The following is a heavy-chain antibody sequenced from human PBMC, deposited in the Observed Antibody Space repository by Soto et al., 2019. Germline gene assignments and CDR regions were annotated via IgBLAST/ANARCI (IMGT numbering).Heavy chain of an antibody. J-gene: IGHJ4*02. Sequence: GGSLRLSCAASGLTFSNAWMNWARQAPGKGLEWVGRIESKSDGGTTDYAAPVKGTFTISRDDSKNTLYLQMNSLKTEDTAVYYCTTDVRTEPDYWGLGTLVTVSS. V-gene: IGHV3-15*07. CDR1: GLTFSNAW. CDR3: TTDVRTEPDY. CDR2: IESKSDGGTT.